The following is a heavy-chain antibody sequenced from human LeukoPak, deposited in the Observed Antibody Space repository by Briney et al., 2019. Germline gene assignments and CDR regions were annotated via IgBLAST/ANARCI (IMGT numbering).Heavy chain of an antibody. D-gene: IGHD5/OR15-5a*01. V-gene: IGHV3-11*01. J-gene: IGHJ4*02. CDR1: GFTFSDYY. CDR3: AKLISSVWTLFDY. Sequence: GGSLRLSCAASGFTFSDYYMSWIRQAPGKGLEWVSYISSSGSTIYYTDSVKGRFTVSRDNAKNTLYLQMNSLRAEDTAVYYCAKLISSVWTLFDYWGQGTLVTVSS. CDR2: ISSSGSTI.